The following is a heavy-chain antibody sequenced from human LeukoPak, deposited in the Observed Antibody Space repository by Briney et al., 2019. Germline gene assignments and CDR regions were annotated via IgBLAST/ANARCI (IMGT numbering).Heavy chain of an antibody. CDR1: GYTFTSYG. CDR2: ISAYNGNT. Sequence: ASVKVSCKASGYTFTSYGISWVRQAPGQGLEWMGWISAYNGNTNYAQKFQGRVTITADESTSTAYMELSSLRSEDTAVYYCARIQYCSSTSCMYNWFDPWGQGTLVTVSS. CDR3: ARIQYCSSTSCMYNWFDP. D-gene: IGHD2-2*01. J-gene: IGHJ5*02. V-gene: IGHV1-18*01.